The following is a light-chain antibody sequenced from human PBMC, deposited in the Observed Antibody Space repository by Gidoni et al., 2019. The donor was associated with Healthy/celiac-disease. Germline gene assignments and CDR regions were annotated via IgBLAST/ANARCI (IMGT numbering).Light chain of an antibody. J-gene: IGKJ5*01. CDR3: MQALQTPST. Sequence: DIVMTQSPLSLPVTPGEPASIPCRSSQSLLHSNGYNYLDWYLQKPVQSPQLLIYLGSNRASGVPGRLSGRGSGTDFTLKISRVEAEDVGVYYCMQALQTPSTFGQGTRLEIK. CDR1: QSLLHSNGYNY. CDR2: LGS. V-gene: IGKV2-28*01.